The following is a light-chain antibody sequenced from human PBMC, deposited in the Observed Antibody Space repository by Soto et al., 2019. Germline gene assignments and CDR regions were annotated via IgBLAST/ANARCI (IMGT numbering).Light chain of an antibody. CDR2: GAS. CDR1: QSVSSSY. CDR3: QQYGSSPYT. J-gene: IGKJ2*01. V-gene: IGKV3-20*01. Sequence: EIVLTQSPGTLSLSPGERATLSCRASQSVSSSYLACYQQKPGQAPRLLIYGASSRATGIPDRFSGSGSGTDFTLTISRLEPEDFAVYYYQQYGSSPYTFGQGTKLDIK.